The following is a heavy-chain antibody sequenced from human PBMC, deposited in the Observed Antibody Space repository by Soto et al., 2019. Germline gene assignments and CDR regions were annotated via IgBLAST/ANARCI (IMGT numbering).Heavy chain of an antibody. D-gene: IGHD3-22*01. CDR3: APSGYYDSSGLYWFDP. J-gene: IGHJ5*02. V-gene: IGHV1-69*13. CDR2: IIPIFGTA. Sequence: SVKVSCKASGGTFSSYAISWVRQAPGQGLEWMGGIIPIFGTANYAQKFQGRVTITADESTSTAYMELSSLRSEDTAVYYCAPSGYYDSSGLYWFDPWGQGTLVTVSS. CDR1: GGTFSSYA.